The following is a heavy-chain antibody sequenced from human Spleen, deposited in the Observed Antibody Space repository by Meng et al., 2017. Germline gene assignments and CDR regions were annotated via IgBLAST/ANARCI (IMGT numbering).Heavy chain of an antibody. CDR1: GFTFDDYA. V-gene: IGHV3-9*01. D-gene: IGHD2-15*01. J-gene: IGHJ4*02. Sequence: SLKISCAASGFTFDDYAMHWVRQAPGKGLEWVSGISWNSGSIGYADSVKGRFTISRDNSKNTLYLQMNSLGAEDTAVYYCAKPDIVVVVAASHFDNWGQGTLVTVSS. CDR2: ISWNSGSI. CDR3: AKPDIVVVVAASHFDN.